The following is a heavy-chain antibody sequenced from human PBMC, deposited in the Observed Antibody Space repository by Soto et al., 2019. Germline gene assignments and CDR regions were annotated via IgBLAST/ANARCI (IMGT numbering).Heavy chain of an antibody. CDR2: INPNSGGT. Sequence: QVQLVQSGAEVKKPGASVKVSCKASGYTFTGYYMHWVRQAPGQGLEWMGWINPNSGGTTYAHKFQGWVSMTRDTSSSTAYMELSRLRSDDTAVYYCARAGEIAAAVTIGLLNKASNYYYYCMDVWGQGTTVTVSS. CDR1: GYTFTGYY. V-gene: IGHV1-2*04. CDR3: ARAGEIAAAVTIGLLNKASNYYYYCMDV. D-gene: IGHD6-13*01. J-gene: IGHJ6*02.